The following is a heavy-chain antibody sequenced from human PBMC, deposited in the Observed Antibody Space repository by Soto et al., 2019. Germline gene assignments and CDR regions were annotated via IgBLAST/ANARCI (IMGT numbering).Heavy chain of an antibody. CDR2: ISGSGGST. V-gene: IGHV3-23*01. CDR3: AKDSGGIEMATAMGDDAFDI. Sequence: GGSLRLSCAASGFTFSSYAMSWVRQAPGKGLEWVSAISGSGGSTYYADSVKGRFTISRDDSKNTLYLQMNSLRAEDTAVYYCAKDSGGIEMATAMGDDAFDIWGQGTMVT. J-gene: IGHJ3*02. D-gene: IGHD5-18*01. CDR1: GFTFSSYA.